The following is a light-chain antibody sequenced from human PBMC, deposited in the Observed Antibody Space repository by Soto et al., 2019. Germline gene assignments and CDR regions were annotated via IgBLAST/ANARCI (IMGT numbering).Light chain of an antibody. CDR3: SSYSDTNISV. V-gene: IGLV2-8*01. Sequence: SLRTQPPSASGSPGPAVAISCTCTSRDSGGYVFVSWYQVRPGEAPQLIIYNVNGRPSGVPRRFSGSKSGNTASLTVSGLQAVDEADYYCSSYSDTNISVFGTGTKVTV. CDR2: NVN. J-gene: IGLJ1*01. CDR1: SRDSGGYVF.